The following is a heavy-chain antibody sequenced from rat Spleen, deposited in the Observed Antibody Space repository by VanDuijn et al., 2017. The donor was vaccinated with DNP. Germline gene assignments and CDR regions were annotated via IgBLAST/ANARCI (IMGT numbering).Heavy chain of an antibody. J-gene: IGHJ3*01. V-gene: IGHV3-1*01. Sequence: EVQLQESGPGLVKPSQSLSLTCSVTGYSITSNYWGWIREFPGNKMEWMAYISYSGSTGYNPSLKSRISISRDTSKNQFFLQLNSVTTEDTATYYCARTDFYSSYIPFAYWGQGTLVSVSS. D-gene: IGHD1-2*01. CDR1: GYSITSNY. CDR3: ARTDFYSSYIPFAY. CDR2: ISYSGST.